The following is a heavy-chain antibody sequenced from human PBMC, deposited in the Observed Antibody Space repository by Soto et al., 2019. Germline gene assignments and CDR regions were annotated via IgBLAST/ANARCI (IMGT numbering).Heavy chain of an antibody. CDR3: ARDASGPFDY. V-gene: IGHV3-53*01. Sequence: GGPLILYCSVAGFPVRDRMSWVRQAPGKGLECVSFIHSDGSTHYTDSVRGRFTISRDNSKNTLYLQMDRLRVDDTAVYFCARDASGPFDYWGQGTLVTVSS. J-gene: IGHJ4*02. D-gene: IGHD6-19*01. CDR1: GFPVRDR. CDR2: IHSDGST.